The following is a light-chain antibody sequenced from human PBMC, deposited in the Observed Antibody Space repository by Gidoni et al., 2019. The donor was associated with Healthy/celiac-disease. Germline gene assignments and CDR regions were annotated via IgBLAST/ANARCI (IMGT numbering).Light chain of an antibody. V-gene: IGLV3-21*02. J-gene: IGLJ3*02. CDR2: DDS. CDR3: QVWDSSSDHPGV. Sequence: SYVLPQPPSVSVAPGQTARITCGGNNIGSKSVHWYQQKPGPAPVLVVYDDSDRPSGIPERFAGSNSGNTATLTISRVEAGDEADYYCQVWDSSSDHPGVFGGGTKLTVL. CDR1: NIGSKS.